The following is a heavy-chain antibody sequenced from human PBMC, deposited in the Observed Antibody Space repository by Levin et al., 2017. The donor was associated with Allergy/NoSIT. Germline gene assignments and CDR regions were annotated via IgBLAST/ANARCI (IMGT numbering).Heavy chain of an antibody. CDR2: IYYSGST. J-gene: IGHJ3*02. CDR3: ARQEGIADSGGWYPDSFDI. CDR1: GGSISSSSYY. V-gene: IGHV4-39*01. D-gene: IGHD6-19*01. Sequence: KPSETLSLTCTVSGGSISSSSYYWGWIRQPPGKGLEWIGSIYYSGSTYYNPSLKSRVTISVVTSKNQFSLKLNSVTAADTAFYYCARQEGIADSGGWYPDSFDIWGQGTMVTVSS.